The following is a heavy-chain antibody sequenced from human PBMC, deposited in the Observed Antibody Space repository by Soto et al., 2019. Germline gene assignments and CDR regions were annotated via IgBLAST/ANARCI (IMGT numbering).Heavy chain of an antibody. J-gene: IGHJ4*02. CDR3: ATHGLGVSSPPYFDN. V-gene: IGHV1-69*01. D-gene: IGHD3-16*01. CDR1: GGTFSGYV. Sequence: QLVQSGSEVKKPGSSVKVSCQASGGTFSGYVVTWVRQAPGQGHEWMGEFVPLFGTTNYAQRSSGRITISAEESTRTAYMEMRTLRADDTAVYYCATHGLGVSSPPYFDNWGQGTLVTVSS. CDR2: FVPLFGTT.